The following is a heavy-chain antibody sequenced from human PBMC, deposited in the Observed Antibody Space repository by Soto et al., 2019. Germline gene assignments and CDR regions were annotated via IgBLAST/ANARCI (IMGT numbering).Heavy chain of an antibody. CDR1: VITFSRFE. D-gene: IGHD3-10*01. V-gene: IGHV3-48*03. J-gene: IGHJ4*02. CDR3: TRAAWFPYLSFY. CDR2: ISSSGSTA. Sequence: PGGALILSCAPSVITFSRFELHWFRHAPGKVLEWISYISSSGSTAYYVSSVEGRFTISRDNANNSVYLQMDRLRAEDTALYYCTRAAWFPYLSFYWGQGALVSVSS.